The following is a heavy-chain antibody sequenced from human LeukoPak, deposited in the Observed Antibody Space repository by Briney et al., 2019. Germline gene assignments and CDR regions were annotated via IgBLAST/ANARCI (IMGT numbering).Heavy chain of an antibody. CDR3: ARNHQADY. CDR1: GFTFSSYW. Sequence: PGGSLRLSCAASGFTFSSYWMHWVRQPPGKGLVWVSRTNSDGNSTRYADSVKGRFTISRDNAENTLYLQMNSLRAEDTAVYYCARNHQADYWGQGILVTVSS. J-gene: IGHJ4*02. D-gene: IGHD2-2*01. V-gene: IGHV3-74*01. CDR2: TNSDGNST.